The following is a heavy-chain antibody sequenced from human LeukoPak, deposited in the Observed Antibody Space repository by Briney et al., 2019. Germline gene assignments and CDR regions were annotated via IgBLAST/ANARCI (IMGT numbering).Heavy chain of an antibody. D-gene: IGHD6-13*01. CDR2: INPNSGGT. CDR3: ARETSSQNAFDI. J-gene: IGHJ3*02. CDR1: GYTFTGYY. Sequence: ASVKVSCKASGYTFTGYYMHWVRQAPGQGLEWMGWINPNSGGTNYAQKFQGRVTMTRDTSISTAYMELSRLRSDDTAVYYCARETSSQNAFDIWDQGTMVTVSS. V-gene: IGHV1-2*02.